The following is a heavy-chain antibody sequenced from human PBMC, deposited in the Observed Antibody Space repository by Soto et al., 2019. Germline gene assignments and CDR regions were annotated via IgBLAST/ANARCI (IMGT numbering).Heavy chain of an antibody. J-gene: IGHJ4*02. CDR2: ISGSGGAA. CDR3: AKDAIMVSSSFNYFDF. Sequence: GGSLRLSCVVSGFIPSSYAMSWVRQAPGKGLEWVSGISGSGGAASYADSVKGRFTISRDNSKNTLYLQMNSLSAEDTAIYYCAKDAIMVSSSFNYFDFWGQGALVTVSS. V-gene: IGHV3-23*01. D-gene: IGHD6-13*01. CDR1: GFIPSSYA.